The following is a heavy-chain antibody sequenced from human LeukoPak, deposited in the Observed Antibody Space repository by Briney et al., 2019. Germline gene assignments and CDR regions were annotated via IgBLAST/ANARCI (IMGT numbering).Heavy chain of an antibody. V-gene: IGHV3-7*01. CDR2: IKPDGSEK. J-gene: IGHJ4*02. D-gene: IGHD6-13*01. CDR1: GFTFSTFW. CDR3: TRNTVAAAGDD. Sequence: PGGSLRLSCAASGFTFSTFWMTWVRQAPGKGLKWVANIKPDGSEKSYVDSVKGRFTVSRDNAKNSLYLHMNSLRAEDTALYYCTRNTVAAAGDDWGQGTLVTVSS.